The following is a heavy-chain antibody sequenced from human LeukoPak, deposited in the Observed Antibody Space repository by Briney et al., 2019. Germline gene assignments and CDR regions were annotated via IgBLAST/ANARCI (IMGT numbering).Heavy chain of an antibody. Sequence: SETLSLTCTVSGASIRSGDYYWSWIRQPPGKGLEWIGYIYDSGSTCYNPSLKSRITISVDTSENRFSLKLSSVTATDTAVYYCARDCSGGSCYGAFDIWGQGTMVTVSS. V-gene: IGHV4-30-4*01. CDR3: ARDCSGGSCYGAFDI. CDR2: IYDSGST. D-gene: IGHD2-15*01. CDR1: GASIRSGDYY. J-gene: IGHJ3*02.